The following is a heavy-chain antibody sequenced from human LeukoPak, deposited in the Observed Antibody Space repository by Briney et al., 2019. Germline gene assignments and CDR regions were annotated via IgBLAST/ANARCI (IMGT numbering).Heavy chain of an antibody. D-gene: IGHD6-13*01. CDR1: GGSISSYY. CDR2: IYYSGST. Sequence: SETLSLTCTVSGGSISSYYWSWIRQPPGKGLEWIGYIYYSGSTNYNPSLKSRVTISVDKSKNQFSLKLSSVTAADTAVYYCARGIAAASERALDIWGQGTTVTVSS. CDR3: ARGIAAASERALDI. J-gene: IGHJ3*02. V-gene: IGHV4-59*12.